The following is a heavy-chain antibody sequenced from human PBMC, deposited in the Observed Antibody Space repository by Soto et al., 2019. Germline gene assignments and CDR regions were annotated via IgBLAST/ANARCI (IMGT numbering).Heavy chain of an antibody. J-gene: IGHJ4*02. D-gene: IGHD1-1*01. CDR1: GYTFTDYY. CDR2: ISPNSGGT. Sequence: QVQLVQSGAEVKKPGASVKVSCKASGYTFTDYYMDWVRQAPGQGFEWMGWISPNSGGTKYAQNFQGRVTMPRDTPISTAYMELRRLTSDDTAVYYCARGLSGGTGESGPDWGQGTLVTVSS. V-gene: IGHV1-2*02. CDR3: ARGLSGGTGESGPD.